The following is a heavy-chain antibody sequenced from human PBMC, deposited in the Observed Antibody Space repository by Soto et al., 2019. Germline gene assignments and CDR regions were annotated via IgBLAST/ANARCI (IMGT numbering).Heavy chain of an antibody. CDR3: ARVPYCSGGSCYPGWFDP. CDR2: LDPEDGET. CDR1: GYTLAELS. V-gene: IGHV1-24*01. J-gene: IGHJ5*02. D-gene: IGHD2-15*01. Sequence: GASVKVSCKVSGYTLAELSMHWVRQAPGKGLEWMGGLDPEDGETIYAQKFQGRVTMTEDTSTDTAYMELSSLRSEDTAVYYCARVPYCSGGSCYPGWFDPWGQGTLVTVSS.